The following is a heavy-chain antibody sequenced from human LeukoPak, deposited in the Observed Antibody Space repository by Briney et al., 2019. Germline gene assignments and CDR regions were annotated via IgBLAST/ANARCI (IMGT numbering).Heavy chain of an antibody. V-gene: IGHV4-4*07. J-gene: IGHJ3*02. CDR1: GGSINSFY. D-gene: IGHD1-7*01. CDR2: IYTSGGT. Sequence: SETLSLTCTVSGGSINSFYWTWIRQPAGKGLEWIGRIYTSGGTNYNPSLKSRVTMSVDTSKNQFSLKLSSVTAADTAVYYCARVGITGTTGWGAFDIWGQGTMVTVSS. CDR3: ARVGITGTTGWGAFDI.